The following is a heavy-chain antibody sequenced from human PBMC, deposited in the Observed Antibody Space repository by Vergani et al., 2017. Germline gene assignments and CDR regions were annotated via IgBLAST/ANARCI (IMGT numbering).Heavy chain of an antibody. CDR3: TKGSRGYTGYFFDY. Sequence: EVQLLESGGDLVQPGGSLRLSCAASGFTFIMHAMSWVRQAPGKGLEWVSSVSDSSANPYYADSVKGRFIISRDNSKNTLHLQMNSLRADDTAVYYCTKGSRGYTGYFFDYWGQGTLATVSS. V-gene: IGHV3-23*01. CDR2: VSDSSANP. J-gene: IGHJ4*02. CDR1: GFTFIMHA. D-gene: IGHD5-12*01.